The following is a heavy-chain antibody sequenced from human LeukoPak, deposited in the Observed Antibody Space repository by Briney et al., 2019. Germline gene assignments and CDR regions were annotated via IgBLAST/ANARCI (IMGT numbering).Heavy chain of an antibody. CDR3: AKDRTPHYDSSGYSILGY. CDR2: IRYDGSNK. Sequence: PGGSLRLSCAASGFTFSSYGMHGVRQAPGKGLEWVAFIRYDGSNKYYADSVKGRFTISRDNSKNTLYLQMNSLRAEDTAVYYCAKDRTPHYDSSGYSILGYWGQGTLVTVSS. J-gene: IGHJ4*02. V-gene: IGHV3-30*02. D-gene: IGHD3-22*01. CDR1: GFTFSSYG.